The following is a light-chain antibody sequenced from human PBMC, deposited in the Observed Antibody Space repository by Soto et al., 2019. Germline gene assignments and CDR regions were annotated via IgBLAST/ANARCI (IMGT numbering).Light chain of an antibody. CDR2: DTS. CDR1: ETVISN. Sequence: EIVMTRSPATLSVSPGERATLSCRASETVISNLAWYQQKPGQAPRLLIYDTSNRATGVPARFSGSGSGTDFTLTISSLEPEDCAIYYCQQRQYWPPITFGQGTRLEIK. CDR3: QQRQYWPPIT. V-gene: IGKV3-11*01. J-gene: IGKJ5*01.